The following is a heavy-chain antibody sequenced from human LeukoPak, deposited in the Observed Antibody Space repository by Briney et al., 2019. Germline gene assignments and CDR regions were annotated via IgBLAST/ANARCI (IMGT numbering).Heavy chain of an antibody. CDR2: INPSGGST. CDR3: AHICSSTSCYLDY. V-gene: IGHV1-46*01. J-gene: IGHJ4*02. CDR1: GYTLTSYY. D-gene: IGHD2-2*01. Sequence: GASVKVSCKASGYTLTSYYMHWVRQAPGQGLEWMGIINPSGGSTSYAQKFQGRVTMTRDTSTNTVYMELSSLRSEDTALYFCAHICSSTSCYLDYWGQGTLVTVSS.